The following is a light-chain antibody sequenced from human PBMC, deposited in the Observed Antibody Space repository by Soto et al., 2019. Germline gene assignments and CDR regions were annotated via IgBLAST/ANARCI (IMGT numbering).Light chain of an antibody. J-gene: IGLJ2*01. Sequence: QSVLTQPPSVSGVPGQRVTISCTGSSSNIGAGGDVHWYQHVRGAAPKLLIYGNINRPAGVPGRFSGSKSGTSGSLAITGLQAEDEADYYCQSYDSRLKNWIFGGGTKVTVL. CDR3: QSYDSRLKNWI. CDR1: SSNIGAGGD. CDR2: GNI. V-gene: IGLV1-40*01.